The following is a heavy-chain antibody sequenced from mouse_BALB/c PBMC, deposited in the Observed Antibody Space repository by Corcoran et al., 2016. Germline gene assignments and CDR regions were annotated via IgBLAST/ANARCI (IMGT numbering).Heavy chain of an antibody. J-gene: IGHJ3*01. Sequence: EVQLQQSGPELVKPGASVKISCTTSGYTCTDYPMQWVKQSHGKSLEWIGGINPNNGGTSYNQKFKGKATLTVDKYSSTAYMELRSLTSEDSAVYYCARSRDGYSWFAYWGQGTLVTVS. V-gene: IGHV1-18*01. CDR2: INPNNGGT. D-gene: IGHD2-3*01. CDR3: ARSRDGYSWFAY. CDR1: GYTCTDYP.